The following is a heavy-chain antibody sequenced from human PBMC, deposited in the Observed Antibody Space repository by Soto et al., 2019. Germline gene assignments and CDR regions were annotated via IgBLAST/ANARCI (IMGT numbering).Heavy chain of an antibody. CDR2: IYYSGST. J-gene: IGHJ5*02. CDR1: NGSISSRSHY. CDR3: ARHDYYDSGSYS. Sequence: QLQLQESGPGLVKPSETLSLTCTVSNGSISSRSHYWGWIRQPPGKGLEWIGTIYYSGSTYYNPTLESGATLSVDRSKNQFSLKLGSGTAADTAVYSCARHDYYDSGSYSWGQGTLVSVSS. V-gene: IGHV4-39*01. D-gene: IGHD3-10*01.